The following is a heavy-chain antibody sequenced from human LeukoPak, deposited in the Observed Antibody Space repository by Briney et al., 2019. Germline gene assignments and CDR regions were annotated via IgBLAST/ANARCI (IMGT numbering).Heavy chain of an antibody. D-gene: IGHD1-26*01. CDR1: GFTFSSYW. V-gene: IGHV3-74*01. CDR3: AGGGSYATFDY. J-gene: IGHJ4*02. Sequence: GGSLRLSCAAPGFTFSSYWMHWVRQAPGKGLVWVSRINSDGSSTSYADSVKGRFTISRDNAKNTLYLQMNSLRAEDTAVYYCAGGGSYATFDYWGQGTLVTVSS. CDR2: INSDGSST.